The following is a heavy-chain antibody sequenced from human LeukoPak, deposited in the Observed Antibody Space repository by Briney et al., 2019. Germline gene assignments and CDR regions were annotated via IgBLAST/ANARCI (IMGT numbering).Heavy chain of an antibody. D-gene: IGHD5-18*01. CDR1: GFTFSSYA. Sequence: GGSLRLSCAASGFTFSSYAMSWVRQAPGKGLEWVSVITNSGGNTYYADSVKGRFTISRDNSKNTLYLQMNSLRAEDTAVYCCARDRTPGYSYGSYWGQGVLVTVSS. V-gene: IGHV3-23*01. J-gene: IGHJ4*02. CDR2: ITNSGGNT. CDR3: ARDRTPGYSYGSY.